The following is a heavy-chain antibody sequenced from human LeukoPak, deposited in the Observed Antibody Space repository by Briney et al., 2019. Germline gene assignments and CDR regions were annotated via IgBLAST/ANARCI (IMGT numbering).Heavy chain of an antibody. D-gene: IGHD4-17*01. CDR2: IYYSGST. J-gene: IGHJ4*02. CDR1: GGSISSYY. Sequence: SETLSLTCTVSGGSISSYYWSWIRQPPGKGLEWIGYIYYSGSTNYNPSLKSRVTISVDTSKNQFSLKLSSVTAADTAVYNCARGYTTVVTPGYWGQGTLVTVSS. V-gene: IGHV4-59*01. CDR3: ARGYTTVVTPGY.